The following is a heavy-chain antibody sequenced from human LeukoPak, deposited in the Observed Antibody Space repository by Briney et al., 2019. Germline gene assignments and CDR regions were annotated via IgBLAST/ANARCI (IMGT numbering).Heavy chain of an antibody. Sequence: ASVKVSCKASGYTFTAYYMHWVRQAPGQGLEWMGWINPNSGGTNYAQKFQGRVTMTRDTSISTAYMELSRLSSDDTAVYYCAGTYYYDSSGYIFDYWGQGTLVTVSS. D-gene: IGHD3-22*01. J-gene: IGHJ4*02. CDR1: GYTFTAYY. CDR3: AGTYYYDSSGYIFDY. V-gene: IGHV1-2*02. CDR2: INPNSGGT.